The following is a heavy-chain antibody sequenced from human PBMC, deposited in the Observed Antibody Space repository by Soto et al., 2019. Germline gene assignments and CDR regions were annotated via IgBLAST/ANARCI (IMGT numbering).Heavy chain of an antibody. CDR2: ISYDGNVK. CDR3: AGSKGFYYALDV. J-gene: IGHJ6*02. Sequence: QVQLVESGGGVVQPGRSLTLSCAVTGLTFNTYSMHWVRQSPGKGLEWVAAISYDGNVKRYADSVKGRFTIARDNSENTLYLHLNSLRSEDSAVYYCAGSKGFYYALDVWGQGTTGTVSS. V-gene: IGHV3-30-3*01. CDR1: GLTFNTYS.